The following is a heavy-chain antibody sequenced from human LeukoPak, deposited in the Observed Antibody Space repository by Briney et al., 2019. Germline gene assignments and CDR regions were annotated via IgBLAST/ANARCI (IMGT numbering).Heavy chain of an antibody. D-gene: IGHD1-1*01. Sequence: PSGTLSLTCTVSGGSISSYYWSWIRQPPGKGLEWIGYIYYSENTNYNPSLKSRVTMSVDTSNNQFSLRLSSVTAADTAVYYCARQAWKKFDYWGQGTLVTVSS. CDR3: ARQAWKKFDY. V-gene: IGHV4-59*08. J-gene: IGHJ4*02. CDR1: GGSISSYY. CDR2: IYYSENT.